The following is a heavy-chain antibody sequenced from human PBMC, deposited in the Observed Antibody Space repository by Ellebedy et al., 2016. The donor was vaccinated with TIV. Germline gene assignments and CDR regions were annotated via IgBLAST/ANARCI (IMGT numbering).Heavy chain of an antibody. D-gene: IGHD3/OR15-3a*01. V-gene: IGHV4-61*01. CDR3: ARGVFMGFGQHFDY. CDR2: MYNSGRS. J-gene: IGHJ4*02. CDR1: GASVNSGTYS. Sequence: SETLSLXXSVSGASVNSGTYSWNWFRQPPGKGLEWIGYMYNSGRSNYNPSLKSRVTISVDSSKDQFSLNLQSVTAVDTALYYCARGVFMGFGQHFDYWGQGTLVTVS.